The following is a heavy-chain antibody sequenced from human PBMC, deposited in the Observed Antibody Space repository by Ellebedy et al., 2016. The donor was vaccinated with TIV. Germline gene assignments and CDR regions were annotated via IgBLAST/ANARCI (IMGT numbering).Heavy chain of an antibody. J-gene: IGHJ2*01. V-gene: IGHV4-59*08. CDR3: ARHVEGAPGFFWHFDL. Sequence: SETLSLTCTVSGGSINTYYWSWIRQPPGKGLEWIGYIEYSGSTNYSPSLKSRVTMSIDTAKNHFSLNLTSVTAANTAVYFCARHVEGAPGFFWHFDLWGRGTLATVSS. D-gene: IGHD1-14*01. CDR1: GGSINTYY. CDR2: IEYSGST.